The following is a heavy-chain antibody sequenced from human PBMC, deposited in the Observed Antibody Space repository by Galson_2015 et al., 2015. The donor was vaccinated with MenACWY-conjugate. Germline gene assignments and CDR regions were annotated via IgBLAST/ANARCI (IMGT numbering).Heavy chain of an antibody. Sequence: SEPLSLTCTASVAPITSSDYFGSWLRQSPGKGLEWIGTVFYNGTTYYNPSLQSRVTLSADASKAQISLNLASVSAADTAVYYCARRATTGWFDPWGQGTQVTVSS. J-gene: IGHJ5*02. CDR3: ARRATTGWFDP. D-gene: IGHD4-17*01. CDR2: VFYNGTT. CDR1: VAPITSSDYF. V-gene: IGHV4-39*07.